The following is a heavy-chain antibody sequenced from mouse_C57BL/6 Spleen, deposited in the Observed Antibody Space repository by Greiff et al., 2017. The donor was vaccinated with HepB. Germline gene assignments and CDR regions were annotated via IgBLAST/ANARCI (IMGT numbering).Heavy chain of an antibody. CDR2: IHPNSGST. J-gene: IGHJ2*01. V-gene: IGHV1-64*01. CDR3: ARRLTTVVATDY. CDR1: GYTFTSYW. D-gene: IGHD1-1*01. Sequence: VQLQQPGAELVKPGASVKLSCKASGYTFTSYWMHWVKQRPGQGLEWIGMIHPNSGSTNYNEKFKSKATLTVDKSSSTAYMQLSSLTSEDSAVYYCARRLTTVVATDYWGQGTTLTVSS.